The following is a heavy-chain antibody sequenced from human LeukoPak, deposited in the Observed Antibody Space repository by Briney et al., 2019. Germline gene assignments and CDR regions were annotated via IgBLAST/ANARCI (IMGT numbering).Heavy chain of an antibody. V-gene: IGHV3-48*04. D-gene: IGHD3-22*01. CDR1: GFTFSRYT. Sequence: PGGSLRLSCAASGFTFSRYTMNWVRQAPGKGLEWVSYISSSGNTKYYADSVRGRFTISRDNAKISLYLQMNSLRAEDTAVYYCATYSSLNRREFQYWGQGTLLTVSS. CDR3: ATYSSLNRREFQY. CDR2: ISSSGNTK. J-gene: IGHJ1*01.